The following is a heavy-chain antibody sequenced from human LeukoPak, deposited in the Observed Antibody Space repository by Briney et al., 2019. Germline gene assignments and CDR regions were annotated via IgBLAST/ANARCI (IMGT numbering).Heavy chain of an antibody. V-gene: IGHV4-34*01. CDR2: INHSGST. Sequence: SATLSLTCAVYGGSFSGYSWNWIRQPPGGGREWLGEINHSGSTNYNPSLKSRVTISVDTSKNQFSLKLRSVTAADTAVYYCARVRCSSTSCYVKACDYWGQGTLVTVSS. J-gene: IGHJ4*02. D-gene: IGHD2-2*01. CDR1: GGSFSGYS. CDR3: ARVRCSSTSCYVKACDY.